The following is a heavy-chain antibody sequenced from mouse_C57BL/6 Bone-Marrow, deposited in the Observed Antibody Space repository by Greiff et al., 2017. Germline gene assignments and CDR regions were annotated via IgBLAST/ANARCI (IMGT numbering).Heavy chain of an antibody. CDR2: IDPSDSYT. D-gene: IGHD3-2*02. Sequence: VQLQQSGAELVMPGASVKLSCKASGYTFTSYWMHWVKQRPGQGLEWIGEIDPSDSYTNYNQKFKGKSTLTVDKSSSTAYMQLSSLTSEDSAVYYCSREVSSGYYAMDYGGQGTSVTVSS. V-gene: IGHV1-69*01. CDR3: SREVSSGYYAMDY. CDR1: GYTFTSYW. J-gene: IGHJ4*01.